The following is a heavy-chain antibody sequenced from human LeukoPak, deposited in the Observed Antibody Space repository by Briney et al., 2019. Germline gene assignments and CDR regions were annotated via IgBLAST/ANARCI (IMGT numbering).Heavy chain of an antibody. Sequence: SVKVSCKASGGTFSSYAISWVRQAPGQGLEWMGGIIPIFGTANYAQKVQGRVPITADESTSTAYMELSSLRSEDTAVYYCARGSSGGSYRTQKNYFDYWGQGTLVTVSS. CDR2: IIPIFGTA. D-gene: IGHD1-26*01. CDR3: ARGSSGGSYRTQKNYFDY. V-gene: IGHV1-69*13. J-gene: IGHJ4*02. CDR1: GGTFSSYA.